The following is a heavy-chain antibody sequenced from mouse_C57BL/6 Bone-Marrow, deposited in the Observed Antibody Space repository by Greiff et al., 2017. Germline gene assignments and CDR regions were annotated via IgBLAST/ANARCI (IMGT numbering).Heavy chain of an antibody. J-gene: IGHJ2*01. CDR3: TNPDYYGSSFDY. D-gene: IGHD1-1*01. CDR2: IDPENGDT. CDR1: GFNIKDDY. V-gene: IGHV14-4*01. Sequence: VQLKQSGAELVRPGASVKLSCTASGFNIKDDYMHWVKQRPEQGLEWIGWIDPENGDTEYASKFQGKATITADTSSNTAYLQLSSLTSEDAAVYYCTNPDYYGSSFDYWGQGTTLTVSS.